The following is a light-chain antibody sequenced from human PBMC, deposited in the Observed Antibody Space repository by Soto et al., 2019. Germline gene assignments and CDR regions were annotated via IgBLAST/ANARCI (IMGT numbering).Light chain of an antibody. CDR2: NND. CDR3: ATWDDSLNAVV. V-gene: IGLV1-44*01. CDR1: NSNIGGDT. Sequence: QSVLTQPPSASETPGQRVTISCSGGNSNIGGDTVNWYQKLPGTAPKLLIYNNDQRPSGVPDRFSGSKSGTSASLAISGLQSEDEVHYYCATWDDSLNAVVFGGGTKLTVL. J-gene: IGLJ2*01.